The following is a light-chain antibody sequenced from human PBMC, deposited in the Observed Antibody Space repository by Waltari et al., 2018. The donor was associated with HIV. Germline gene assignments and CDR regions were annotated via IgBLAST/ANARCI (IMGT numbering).Light chain of an antibody. V-gene: IGKV1-39*01. CDR3: QQTHTTPHP. Sequence: DIQMTQSPSSLSASVGDGVTITCRASQNVSTYLNWYQQKPGQAPKLVIYASSGMQSGVRSSFRGSGSGTGFTLTVSSLQSEDFATFYCQQTHTTPHPFGQGTKRQIK. CDR2: ASS. CDR1: QNVSTY. J-gene: IGKJ2*01.